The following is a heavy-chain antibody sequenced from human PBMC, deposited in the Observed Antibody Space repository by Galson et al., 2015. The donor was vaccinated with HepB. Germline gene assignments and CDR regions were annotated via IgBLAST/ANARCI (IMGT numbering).Heavy chain of an antibody. J-gene: IGHJ4*02. V-gene: IGHV3-30-3*02. CDR1: GFTFSSYA. CDR2: ISYDGSNK. D-gene: IGHD1-1*01. CDR3: AKLHGTGRADFDY. Sequence: SLRLSCAASGFTFSSYAMHWVRQAPGKGLEWVAVISYDGSNKYYADSVKGRFTISRDNSKNTLYLQMNSLRAEDTAVYYCAKLHGTGRADFDYWGQGTLVTVSS.